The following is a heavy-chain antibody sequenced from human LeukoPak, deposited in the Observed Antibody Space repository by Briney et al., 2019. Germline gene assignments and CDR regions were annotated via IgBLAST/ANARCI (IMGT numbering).Heavy chain of an antibody. V-gene: IGHV4-39*07. D-gene: IGHD2-8*01. CDR2: IYYSGST. CDR1: GGSISSSSYY. J-gene: IGHJ5*02. Sequence: SETLSLTCTVSGGSISSSSYYWGWIRQPPGKGLEWIGSIYYSGSTYYNPSLKSRVTISVDTSKNQFSLKLSSVTAADTAVYYCARMDIVLMVPASFDPWGQGTLVTVSS. CDR3: ARMDIVLMVPASFDP.